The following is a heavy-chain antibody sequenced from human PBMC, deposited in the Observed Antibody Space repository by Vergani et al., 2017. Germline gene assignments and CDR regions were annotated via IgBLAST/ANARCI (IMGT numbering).Heavy chain of an antibody. Sequence: EVQLVESGGGLVQPGGSLRLSCAASGFTFSSYWMHWVRQAPGKGLVWVSSVSGSSATPYYADPVKGRFIISRDNSKITLHLQMNSLRADDTAVYYCTKGSRGYTGYFFDYWGQGTLATVSS. CDR3: TKGSRGYTGYFFDY. CDR1: GFTFSSYW. CDR2: VSGSSATP. V-gene: IGHV3-23*04. J-gene: IGHJ4*02. D-gene: IGHD5-12*01.